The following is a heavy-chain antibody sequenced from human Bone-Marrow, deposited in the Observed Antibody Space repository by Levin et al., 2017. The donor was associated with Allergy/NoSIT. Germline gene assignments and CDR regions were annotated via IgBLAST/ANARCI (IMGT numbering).Heavy chain of an antibody. CDR1: GFTFNDYA. D-gene: IGHD2-2*01. J-gene: IGHJ6*02. Sequence: GGSLRLSCTGSGFTFNDYAMNWVRQAPGKGLEWVSVISAGFGSSTYYADSVKGRFIISRDRSKNTLYLQMNSLRADDTAVYYCAKDICPSSSCWYGGMDVWGQGTTVSVSS. V-gene: IGHV3-23*01. CDR2: ISAGFGSST. CDR3: AKDICPSSSCWYGGMDV.